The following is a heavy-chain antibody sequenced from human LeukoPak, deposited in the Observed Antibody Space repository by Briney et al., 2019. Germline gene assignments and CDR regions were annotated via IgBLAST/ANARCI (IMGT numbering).Heavy chain of an antibody. Sequence: PGGSLRLSCAASGFTFSDYSMNWVRQAPGKGLEWVSSISFTSSFVYCADSVKGRFTISRDNAKNSLYLQMNSLRAEDTADCASERLVVRGITGYFDYWGQGTLVTVSS. CDR1: GFTFSDYS. J-gene: IGHJ4*02. D-gene: IGHD3-10*01. CDR3: ASERLVVRGITGYFDY. CDR2: ISFTSSFV. V-gene: IGHV3-21*01.